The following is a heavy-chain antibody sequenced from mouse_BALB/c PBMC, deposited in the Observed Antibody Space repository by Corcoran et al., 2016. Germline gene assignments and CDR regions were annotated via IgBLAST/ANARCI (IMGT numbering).Heavy chain of an antibody. J-gene: IGHJ1*01. Sequence: QVQLQQSGAELVRPGASVTLSCKASGYTFTDYEMHWVKQTPVHGLEWIGAIDPETGGTAYNQKFKGNATLTADKSSSTAYMELRSLTSEDSAIYYCTRRSWDGYFDVWGAGTTVTVSS. CDR2: IDPETGGT. CDR3: TRRSWDGYFDV. D-gene: IGHD4-1*01. CDR1: GYTFTDYE. V-gene: IGHV1-15*01.